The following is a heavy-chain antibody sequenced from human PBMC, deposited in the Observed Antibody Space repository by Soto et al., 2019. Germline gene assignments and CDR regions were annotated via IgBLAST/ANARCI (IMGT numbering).Heavy chain of an antibody. V-gene: IGHV1-69*02. J-gene: IGHJ4*02. D-gene: IGHD3-10*01. CDR3: ATSYGSGYRAFDY. CDR1: GDTFSFYT. Sequence: QVQLVQSGAELKKPGSSVKVSCKASGDTFSFYTINWVRQALGLGLEWLGRVNPILSMSNYAQKFQARVTMTADKSTSTAYMELRSLRSEDTAFYYCATSYGSGYRAFDYWGQGALVTVSS. CDR2: VNPILSMS.